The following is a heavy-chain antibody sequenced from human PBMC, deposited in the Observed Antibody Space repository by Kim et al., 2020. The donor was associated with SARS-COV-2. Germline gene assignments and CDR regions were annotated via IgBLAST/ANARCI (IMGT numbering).Heavy chain of an antibody. CDR3: AKGGYYYYYGMDV. J-gene: IGHJ6*02. V-gene: IGHV3-23*01. D-gene: IGHD3-16*01. Sequence: YADSVKGRFTISRDNSKNTLYLQMNSLRAEDTAVYYCAKGGYYYYYGMDVWGQGTTVTVSS.